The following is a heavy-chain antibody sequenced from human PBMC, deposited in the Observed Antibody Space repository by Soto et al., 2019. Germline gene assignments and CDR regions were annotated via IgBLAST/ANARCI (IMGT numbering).Heavy chain of an antibody. J-gene: IGHJ4*02. Sequence: GGSLRLSCAASGLTFSSSAMNWVRQAPGKGLEWVGRIKSKTDGGTTDYAAPVKGRFTIPRDDSKNTLYLQMNSLKTEDTAVYYCTTEYYSQTDSSRINWGQGTLVTVSS. CDR2: IKSKTDGGTT. CDR3: TTEYYSQTDSSRIN. CDR1: GLTFSSSA. D-gene: IGHD6-19*01. V-gene: IGHV3-15*07.